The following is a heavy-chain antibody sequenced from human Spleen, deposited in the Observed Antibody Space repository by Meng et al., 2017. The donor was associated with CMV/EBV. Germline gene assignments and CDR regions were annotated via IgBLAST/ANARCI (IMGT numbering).Heavy chain of an antibody. CDR2: INPSGGST. Sequence: MHRVRQAHGQGLEWMRIINPSGGSTSYAQKFQGRVTMTRDTSTSTVYMELSSLRSEDTAVYYCARDGRASPVVYYDFWSGYYTSFDYWGQGTLVTVSS. D-gene: IGHD3-3*01. CDR3: ARDGRASPVVYYDFWSGYYTSFDY. V-gene: IGHV1-46*01. J-gene: IGHJ4*02.